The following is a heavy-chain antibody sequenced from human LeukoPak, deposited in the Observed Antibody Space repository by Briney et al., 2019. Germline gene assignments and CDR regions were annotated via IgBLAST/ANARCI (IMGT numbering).Heavy chain of an antibody. CDR2: IYPGDSDT. J-gene: IGHJ3*02. Sequence: GESLKISCKGSGYSFTSYWIGWVRQMPGKGLEWMGIIYPGDSDTRYSPSFQGQVTISADKSISTAYLQWSSLRASDTAMYYCARQPTDYRSGGSCYSRVAFDIWGQGTMVTVSS. CDR1: GYSFTSYW. CDR3: ARQPTDYRSGGSCYSRVAFDI. V-gene: IGHV5-51*01. D-gene: IGHD2-15*01.